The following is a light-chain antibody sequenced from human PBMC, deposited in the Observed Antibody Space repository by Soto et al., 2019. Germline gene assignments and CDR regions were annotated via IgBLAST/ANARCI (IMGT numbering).Light chain of an antibody. J-gene: IGLJ1*01. CDR2: EVS. Sequence: QSVLTQPASVSGSPGQSITISCTGTSRDVGGYDYVSWYQQHPDKAPKLVIYEVSNRPSGVSTRFSGSKSGNTASLTISGLQADDEADYYCSSFTTSSTSAFGTGTKVTVL. V-gene: IGLV2-14*01. CDR1: SRDVGGYDY. CDR3: SSFTTSSTSA.